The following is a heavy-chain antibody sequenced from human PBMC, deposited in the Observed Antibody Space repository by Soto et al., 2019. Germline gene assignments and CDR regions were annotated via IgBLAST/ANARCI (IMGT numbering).Heavy chain of an antibody. Sequence: GASVKVSCKASGYTFTSYYMHWVRQPPGQGLEWMGIINPSGGSTSYAQKFQGRVTMTRDTSTSTVYMEMSSLRSEDTAVYYCAVRGYSYGLRLYYYGMDVWGQGKTVTVSS. CDR1: GYTFTSYY. D-gene: IGHD5-18*01. CDR3: AVRGYSYGLRLYYYGMDV. V-gene: IGHV1-46*01. J-gene: IGHJ6*02. CDR2: INPSGGST.